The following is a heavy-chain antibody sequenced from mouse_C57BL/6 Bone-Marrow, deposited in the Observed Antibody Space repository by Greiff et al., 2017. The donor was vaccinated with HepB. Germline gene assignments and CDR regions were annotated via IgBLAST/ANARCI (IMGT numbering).Heavy chain of an antibody. CDR1: GYAFTNYL. J-gene: IGHJ3*01. V-gene: IGHV1-54*01. D-gene: IGHD5-1*01. CDR2: INPGSGGT. CDR3: ARGEYPWFAY. Sequence: QVQLQQSGAELVRPGTSVKVSCKASGYAFTNYLIEWVKQRPGQGLEWIGVINPGSGGTNYNETFKGKATLTADKSSSTAYMQLSSLTSEDSAVYFCARGEYPWFAYWGQGTLVTVSA.